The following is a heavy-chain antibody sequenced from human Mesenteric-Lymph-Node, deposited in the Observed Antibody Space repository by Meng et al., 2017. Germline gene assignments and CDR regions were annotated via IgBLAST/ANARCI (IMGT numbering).Heavy chain of an antibody. J-gene: IGHJ4*02. CDR1: GYTFTTYN. CDR3: ARDPEFAY. Sequence: QVQLGQSGAEVKKPWASVKVSCKASGYTFTTYNINWVRQATGQGLEWMGWMSPNTGNTGYAQKFQGRVTMTSDTSMSTAYMELSALSSDDTAVYYCARDPEFAYWGQGTLVTVSS. CDR2: MSPNTGNT. V-gene: IGHV1-8*01. D-gene: IGHD3-10*01.